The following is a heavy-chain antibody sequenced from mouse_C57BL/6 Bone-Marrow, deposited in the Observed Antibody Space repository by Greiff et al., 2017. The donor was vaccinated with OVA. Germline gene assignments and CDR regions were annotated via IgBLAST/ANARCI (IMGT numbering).Heavy chain of an antibody. CDR2: IYPRSGNT. D-gene: IGHD1-1*01. Sequence: QVQLKESGAELARPGASVKLSCKASGYTFTSYGISWVKQRTGQGLEWIGEIYPRSGNTYYNEKFKGKATLTADKSSSTAYMELRSLTSEDSAVYFCAPHYYGSSWFAYWGQGTLVTVSA. CDR3: APHYYGSSWFAY. J-gene: IGHJ3*01. CDR1: GYTFTSYG. V-gene: IGHV1-81*01.